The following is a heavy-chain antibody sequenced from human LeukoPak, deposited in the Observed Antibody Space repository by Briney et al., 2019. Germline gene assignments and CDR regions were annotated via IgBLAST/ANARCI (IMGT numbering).Heavy chain of an antibody. Sequence: PSETLSLTCAVYGGSFSGYYWSWIRQPPGKGLEWIGEINHSGSTNYNPSLKSRVTISVDTSKNQFSLKLSSVTAADTAVYYCARGLRSSSRFQHWGQGTLVTVSS. J-gene: IGHJ1*01. CDR1: GGSFSGYY. CDR3: ARGLRSSSRFQH. D-gene: IGHD6-13*01. CDR2: INHSGST. V-gene: IGHV4-34*01.